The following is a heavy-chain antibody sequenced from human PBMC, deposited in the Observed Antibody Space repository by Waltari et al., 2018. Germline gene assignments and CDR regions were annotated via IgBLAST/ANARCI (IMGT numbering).Heavy chain of an antibody. CDR2: IRGSGGST. D-gene: IGHD1-26*01. Sequence: EVQLLASGGGLVQPGGSLRLSCAASGFPFSGYAMSWGRQAPGKGVEGVASIRGSGGSTYEADSVKGRFTIPRDNSKNTLYLQMNSLRAEDTAVYYWAKWGGSYWLSPPLSDSWGQGTLVTVSS. CDR1: GFPFSGYA. CDR3: AKWGGSYWLSPPLSDS. V-gene: IGHV3-23*01. J-gene: IGHJ5*01.